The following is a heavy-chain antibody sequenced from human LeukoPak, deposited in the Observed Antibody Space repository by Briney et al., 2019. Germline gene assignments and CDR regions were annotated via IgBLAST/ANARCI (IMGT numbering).Heavy chain of an antibody. CDR3: ARSRVYPFGFRYYFDY. V-gene: IGHV4-34*01. D-gene: IGHD5/OR15-5a*01. CDR2: ISHSGST. CDR1: GGSFSGYY. J-gene: IGHJ4*02. Sequence: SETLSLTCAVYGGSFSGYYWSWIRQPPGKGLEWIGEISHSGSTNYNPSLKSRVTISVDTSKNQFSLKLSSVTAADTAVYYCARSRVYPFGFRYYFDYWGQGTLVTVSS.